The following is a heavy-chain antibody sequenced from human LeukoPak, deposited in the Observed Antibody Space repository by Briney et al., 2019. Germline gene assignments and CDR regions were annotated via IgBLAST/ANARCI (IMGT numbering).Heavy chain of an antibody. CDR3: VRGAGFCSSTSCSLGY. CDR2: INPNSGGT. V-gene: IGHV1-2*02. CDR1: GYTFTGYY. Sequence: GASVKVSCKASGYTFTGYYMHWVRQAPGQGLEWMGWINPNSGGTNYAQKFQGRVTMTRDTSTSTAYMELSSLRSEDTAVYYCVRGAGFCSSTSCSLGYWGQGTLVTVSS. D-gene: IGHD2-2*01. J-gene: IGHJ4*02.